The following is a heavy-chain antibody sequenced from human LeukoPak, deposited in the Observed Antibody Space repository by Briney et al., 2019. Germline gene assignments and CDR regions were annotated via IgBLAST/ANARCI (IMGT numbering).Heavy chain of an antibody. D-gene: IGHD4-23*01. J-gene: IGHJ4*02. CDR3: ASTTVVTRGGFGY. CDR2: IYPGDSDT. CDR1: GYSFTSYW. V-gene: IGHV5-51*01. Sequence: GESLKISCKGSGYSFTSYWIGWVRQLPGKGLEWMGIIYPGDSDTRYSPSFQGQVTISADKSISTAYLQWSSLKASDTAMYYCASTTVVTRGGFGYWGQGTLVTVSS.